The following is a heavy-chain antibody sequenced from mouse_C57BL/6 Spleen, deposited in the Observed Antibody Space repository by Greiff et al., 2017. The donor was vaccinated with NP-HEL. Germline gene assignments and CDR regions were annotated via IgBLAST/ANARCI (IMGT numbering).Heavy chain of an antibody. CDR2: ISGGGGNT. D-gene: IGHD2-4*01. V-gene: IGHV5-9*01. CDR1: GFTFSSYT. CDR3: ARQGIKGWFAY. Sequence: EVQLVESGGGLVKPGGSLKLSCAASGFTFSSYTMSWVRQTPEKRLEWVATISGGGGNTYYPDSVKGRFTISSDNAKNTLYLQMSSLRSEDTALYYCARQGIKGWFAYWGQGTLVTVSA. J-gene: IGHJ3*01.